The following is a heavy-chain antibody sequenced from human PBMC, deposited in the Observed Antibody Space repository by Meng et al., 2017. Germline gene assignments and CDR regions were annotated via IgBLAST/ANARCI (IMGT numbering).Heavy chain of an antibody. D-gene: IGHD4-17*01. CDR3: ARDDYGDYFDY. J-gene: IGHJ4*02. Sequence: GPRVQSGGGVKKPGASVKVSCKASGYTFPGYYMHWVRQAPGQGLEWMGRINPNSGGTNYAQKFQGRVTMTRDTSISTAYMELSRLRSDDTAVYYCARDDYGDYFDYWGQGTLVTVSS. CDR2: INPNSGGT. CDR1: GYTFPGYY. V-gene: IGHV1-2*06.